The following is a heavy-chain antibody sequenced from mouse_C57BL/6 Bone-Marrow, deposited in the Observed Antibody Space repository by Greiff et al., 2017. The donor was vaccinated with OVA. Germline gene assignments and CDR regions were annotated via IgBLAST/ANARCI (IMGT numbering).Heavy chain of an antibody. V-gene: IGHV1-50*01. J-gene: IGHJ2*01. Sequence: QVQLQQPGAELVKPGASVKLSCKASGYTFTSYWMRWVKQRPGQGLEWIGEIDPSDSYTNYTQKFKGKATLTVDTSSSTAYMQLSSLTSEDSAVDYCARSPGLFDYWGQGTTLTVSS. CDR2: IDPSDSYT. CDR1: GYTFTSYW. CDR3: ARSPGLFDY. D-gene: IGHD3-1*01.